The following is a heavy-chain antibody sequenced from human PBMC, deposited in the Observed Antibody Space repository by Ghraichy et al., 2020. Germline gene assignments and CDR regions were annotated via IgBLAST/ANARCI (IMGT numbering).Heavy chain of an antibody. CDR3: AKGPGSSGWSSRLFGC. Sequence: GGSLRLSCVASGFTFSSYAMSWVRQAPGKGLEWVSVISSSGGSTYYADSVKGRFTISRDNSKNTLYLQMNSLRAEDTAVYYCAKGPGSSGWSSRLFGCWGQGTLVTVSS. V-gene: IGHV3-23*01. CDR1: GFTFSSYA. J-gene: IGHJ4*02. CDR2: ISSSGGST. D-gene: IGHD6-19*01.